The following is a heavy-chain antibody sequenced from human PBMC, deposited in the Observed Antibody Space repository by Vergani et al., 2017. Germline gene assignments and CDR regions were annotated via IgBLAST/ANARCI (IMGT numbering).Heavy chain of an antibody. CDR1: GGSFSGYY. D-gene: IGHD5-18*01. J-gene: IGHJ4*02. V-gene: IGHV4-34*01. CDR2: INHSGST. Sequence: QVQLQQWGAGLLKPSETLSLTCAVYGGSFSGYYWSWIRQPPGKGLEWIGEINHSGSTYYNPSLKSRVTISVDTSKNQFSLKLSSVTAADTAVYYCARDGYSYGIDYWGQGTLVTVSS. CDR3: ARDGYSYGIDY.